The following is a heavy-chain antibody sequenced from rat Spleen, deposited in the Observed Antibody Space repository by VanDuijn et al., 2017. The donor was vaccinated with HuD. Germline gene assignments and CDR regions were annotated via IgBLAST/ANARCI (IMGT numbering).Heavy chain of an antibody. Sequence: QVQLMESGPGLVQSSETLSLTCTVSGFSLTSYNVHWVRQPPGKGLEWMGIMWSGGSTAYNSALKSRLSISRDTSKSQVFLKINSLQTEDTAIYYCTRVNPYFDYWGQGVMVTVSS. CDR2: MWSGGST. V-gene: IGHV2-45*01. D-gene: IGHD1-11*01. J-gene: IGHJ2*01. CDR1: GFSLTSYN. CDR3: TRVNPYFDY.